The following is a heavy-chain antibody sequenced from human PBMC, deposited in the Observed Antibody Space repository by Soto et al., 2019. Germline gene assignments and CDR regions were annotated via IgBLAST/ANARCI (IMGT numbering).Heavy chain of an antibody. Sequence: PGGSLRLSCAASGFTFNMYAMSWVRQAPGKGLEWVSGIGGSGANTYYADFVKGRFTISRDNSKNTLYLQMDSPRAEDTAIYYCARTITGYFWAGAYWGQGTLVTVSS. CDR1: GFTFNMYA. D-gene: IGHD1-1*01. CDR2: IGGSGANT. J-gene: IGHJ4*02. V-gene: IGHV3-23*01. CDR3: ARTITGYFWAGAY.